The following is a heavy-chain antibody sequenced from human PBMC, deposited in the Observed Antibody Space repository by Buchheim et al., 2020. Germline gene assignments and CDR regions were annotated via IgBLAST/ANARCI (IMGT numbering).Heavy chain of an antibody. V-gene: IGHV3-11*06. Sequence: QVQLVESGGGLVKPGGSLRLSCAASGFTFSDYYMSWIRQAPGKGLEWVSYSSSSSRYTNYADSVKGGFTIYRDNAENSLNLKMNSLRAEDTAVYYCARRKVGATTFLDYWGQGTL. D-gene: IGHD1-26*01. CDR3: ARRKVGATTFLDY. J-gene: IGHJ4*02. CDR1: GFTFSDYY. CDR2: SSSSSRYT.